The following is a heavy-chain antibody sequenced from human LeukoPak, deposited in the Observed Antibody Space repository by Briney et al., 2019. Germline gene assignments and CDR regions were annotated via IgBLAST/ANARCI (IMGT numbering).Heavy chain of an antibody. CDR2: IYTSGST. J-gene: IGHJ4*02. D-gene: IGHD6-13*01. V-gene: IGHV4-4*07. CDR3: ARTGYSSSWYYFDY. CDR1: GGSISSYY. Sequence: SETLSLTCTVSGGSISSYYWSWIRQPAGKGLEWIGRIYTSGSTNYSPSLKSRVTMSVDTSKNQFSLKLSSVTAADTAVYYCARTGYSSSWYYFDYWGQGTLVAVSS.